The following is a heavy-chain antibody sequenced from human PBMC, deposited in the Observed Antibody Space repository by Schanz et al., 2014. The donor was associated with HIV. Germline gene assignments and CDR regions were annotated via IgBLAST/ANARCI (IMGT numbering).Heavy chain of an antibody. D-gene: IGHD3-16*01. V-gene: IGHV3-23*01. CDR2: ISESGGST. J-gene: IGHJ6*02. CDR3: ARDGGEV. Sequence: EVQLLESGGGLVQPGGSLRLSCAASGFTFRNYAMSWVRQAPGKGLEWVSAISESGGSTYYADSVKGRFTISRDNAKNSLFLQMESLRAEDTAVYYCARDGGEVWGQGTTVTVSS. CDR1: GFTFRNYA.